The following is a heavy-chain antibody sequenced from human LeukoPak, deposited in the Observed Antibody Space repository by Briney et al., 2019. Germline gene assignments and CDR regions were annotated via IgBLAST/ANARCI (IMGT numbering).Heavy chain of an antibody. J-gene: IGHJ5*02. CDR2: IYSGGST. V-gene: IGHV3-53*05. CDR3: ARNWFDP. Sequence: GGSLRLSCAATGFTFSSYWMSWVRQAPGKGLEWVSVIYSGGSTYYADSVKGRFTISRDKSKNTVYLQMNSLRFEDTAMYYCARNWFDPWGQGTLVTVSS. CDR1: GFTFSSYW.